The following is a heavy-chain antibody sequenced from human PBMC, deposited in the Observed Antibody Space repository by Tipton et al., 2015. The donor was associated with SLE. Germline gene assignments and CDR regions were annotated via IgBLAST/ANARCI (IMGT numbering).Heavy chain of an antibody. V-gene: IGHV4-39*01. J-gene: IGHJ3*02. CDR3: ARHVDGIVVVIDI. CDR1: GGSISSSSYY. D-gene: IGHD3-22*01. CDR2: IYYSGST. Sequence: TLSLTCTVSGGSISSSSYYWGWIRQPPGKGLEWIGSIYYSGSTYYNPSLKSRVTISVDTSKNQFSLKLSSVTVADTAVYYCARHVDGIVVVIDIWGQGTMVTVSS.